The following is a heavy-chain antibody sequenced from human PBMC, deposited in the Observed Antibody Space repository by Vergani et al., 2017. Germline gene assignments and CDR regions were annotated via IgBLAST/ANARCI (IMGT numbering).Heavy chain of an antibody. CDR1: GYTFTSYD. V-gene: IGHV1-8*02. D-gene: IGHD3-10*01. CDR2: MNPNSGNT. CDR3: ARGLITTVWFDP. Sequence: QVQLVQSGAAVKQPGASVKVSCKASGYTFTSYDINWVRQATGQGLEWMGWMNPNSGNTGYAQKSQGRVTMTRNTSISTAYIELSSLRSEDTAVYYCARGLITTVWFDPWGQGTLVTVSS. J-gene: IGHJ5*02.